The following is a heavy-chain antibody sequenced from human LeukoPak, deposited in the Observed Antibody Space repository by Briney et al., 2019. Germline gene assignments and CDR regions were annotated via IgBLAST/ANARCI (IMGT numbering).Heavy chain of an antibody. CDR3: AKAASSSWPSYYYGMDV. V-gene: IGHV3-53*01. Sequence: GESLKISCAASGFTVSSLHMSWVRQTPGKGLEWVSVIYSSGSTYYADSVKGRFTISRDNSKNTLYLQMNSLRVDDTAVYYCAKAASSSWPSYYYGMDVWGQGTTVTVSS. J-gene: IGHJ6*02. D-gene: IGHD6-13*01. CDR1: GFTVSSLH. CDR2: IYSSGST.